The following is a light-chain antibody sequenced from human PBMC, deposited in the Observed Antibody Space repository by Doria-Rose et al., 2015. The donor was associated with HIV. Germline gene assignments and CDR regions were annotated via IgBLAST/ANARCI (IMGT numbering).Light chain of an antibody. V-gene: IGKV3-20*01. CDR3: HQYGTSRT. J-gene: IGKJ1*01. CDR1: QSFSSTY. Sequence: TQSPGTLSLSPGERATLSCRASQSFSSTYLAWYQQKPGQAPSLLIYDGSTRATGIPDRFSASGSGTDFTLTINRLELEDFALYYCHQYGTSRTFGQGTKVEI. CDR2: DGS.